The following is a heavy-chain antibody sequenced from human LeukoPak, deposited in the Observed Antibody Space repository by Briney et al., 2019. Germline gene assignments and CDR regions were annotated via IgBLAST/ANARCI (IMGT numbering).Heavy chain of an antibody. V-gene: IGHV1-2*02. J-gene: IGHJ4*02. D-gene: IGHD6-6*01. CDR3: ARGGDIATRPFDY. CDR2: IKPNGGVT. CDR1: GYTFTDYY. Sequence: GASVKVSCKASGYTFTDYYMHWVRQAPGQGLEWMGWIKPNGGVTNYAQKFQGRVTMTRDTSISTAYMELSSLRSDDTAVYYCARGGDIATRPFDYWGQGTLVTVSS.